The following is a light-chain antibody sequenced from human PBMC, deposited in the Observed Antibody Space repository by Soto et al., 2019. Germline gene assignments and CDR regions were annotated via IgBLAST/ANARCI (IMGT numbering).Light chain of an antibody. CDR1: SSDVGGFTY. CDR3: SSYTTNTTLVRV. CDR2: EVS. V-gene: IGLV2-14*01. J-gene: IGLJ3*02. Sequence: QSALTQPASVSGSPGQSITISCTGTSSDVGGFTYVSWFQQHPGKAPKLMISEVSNRPSGVSHRFSGSKSGITASLTISGLQAEDEAHYYCSSYTTNTTLVRVFGGGTKVTVL.